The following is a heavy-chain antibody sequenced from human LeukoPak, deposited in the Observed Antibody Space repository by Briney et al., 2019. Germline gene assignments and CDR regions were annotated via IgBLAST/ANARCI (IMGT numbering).Heavy chain of an antibody. Sequence: PSETLSLTCTVSGGSISRDNYYWGWIRQPPGKGLEWIGSIYYRRRNDYNPSLKSRVTISVDTSKNQFSLEVSSVTAADTAVYYCARRRRIVGATPGAFDIWGQGTMVTVSS. V-gene: IGHV4-39*01. CDR3: ARRRRIVGATPGAFDI. CDR2: IYYRRRN. J-gene: IGHJ3*02. D-gene: IGHD1-26*01. CDR1: GGSISRDNYY.